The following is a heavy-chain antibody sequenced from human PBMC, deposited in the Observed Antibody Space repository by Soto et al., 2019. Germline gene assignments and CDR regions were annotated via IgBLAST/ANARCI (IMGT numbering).Heavy chain of an antibody. CDR2: INQDGSEK. CDR3: SGGLGDAF. V-gene: IGHV3-7*04. J-gene: IGHJ4*02. Sequence: EVHLVESGGGLVQTGGSLRLSCAIFESTVSRDWMNWVRQAPGKGLEWVAHINQDGSEKYYVDSVKGRFTISRDNATKSLYLQINSLRPAYTAMYYCSGGLGDAFWGQGTLVTVSS. CDR1: ESTVSRDW. D-gene: IGHD1-26*01.